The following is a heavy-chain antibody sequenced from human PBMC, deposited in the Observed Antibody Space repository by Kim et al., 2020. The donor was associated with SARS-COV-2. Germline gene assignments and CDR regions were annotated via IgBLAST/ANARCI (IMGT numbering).Heavy chain of an antibody. J-gene: IGHJ6*02. Sequence: GGSLRLSCAASGFTFSSYVMHWVRQAPGKGLEWVAVISDAGSNKYYADSVKGRFTISRDNSKNTLYLQMNSLRAEDTAVYFCARGGRNWNYGYAMDVWGQGTKVTVSS. CDR2: ISDAGSNK. V-gene: IGHV3-30-3*01. D-gene: IGHD1-7*01. CDR1: GFTFSSYV. CDR3: ARGGRNWNYGYAMDV.